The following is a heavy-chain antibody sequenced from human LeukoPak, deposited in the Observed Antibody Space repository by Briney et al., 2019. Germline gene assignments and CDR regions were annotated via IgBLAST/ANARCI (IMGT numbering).Heavy chain of an antibody. D-gene: IGHD2-15*01. J-gene: IGHJ4*02. CDR2: INHSGST. CDR1: GGSFSGYY. Sequence: SETLSLTCAVYGGSFSGYYWSWIRQPPGKGLEWIGEINHSGSTSYNPSLKSRVTISVDTSKNQFSLKLSSVTAADTAVYYCARAAGYCSGGSCYFGYWGQGTLVTVSS. CDR3: ARAAGYCSGGSCYFGY. V-gene: IGHV4-34*01.